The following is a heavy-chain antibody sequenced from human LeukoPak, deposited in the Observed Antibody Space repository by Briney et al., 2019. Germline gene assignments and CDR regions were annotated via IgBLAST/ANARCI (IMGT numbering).Heavy chain of an antibody. CDR1: GFTFSTVA. V-gene: IGHV3-21*06. CDR2: ITGSGPYM. Sequence: TGGSLRLSCAASGFTFSTVAMHWGRLSPGKGLEWVSSITGSGPYMLYADSVKHRFTISRDNTKNLLYLEMNSLRAEDTAMYFCVRDVGAVRGEVYFDYWGQGTLVTVSS. D-gene: IGHD3-10*01. CDR3: VRDVGAVRGEVYFDY. J-gene: IGHJ4*02.